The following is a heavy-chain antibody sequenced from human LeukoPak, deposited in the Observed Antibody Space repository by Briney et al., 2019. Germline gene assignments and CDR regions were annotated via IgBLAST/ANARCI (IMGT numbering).Heavy chain of an antibody. D-gene: IGHD2-2*01. CDR1: GGSISSSSYY. J-gene: IGHJ4*02. V-gene: IGHV4-39*07. Sequence: SETLSLTCTGSGGSISSSSYYWGWIRQPPGKGLESIGSIYYSGSTYYNPSLKSRVTISVDTSKNQFSLKLSSVTAAYTAVYYCARDPFRYCSSSSCPYFGYWGQRTLVTVSS. CDR3: ARDPFRYCSSSSCPYFGY. CDR2: IYYSGST.